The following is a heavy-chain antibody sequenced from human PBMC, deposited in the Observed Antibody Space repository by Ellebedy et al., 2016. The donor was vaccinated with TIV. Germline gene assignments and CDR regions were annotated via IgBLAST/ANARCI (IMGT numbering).Heavy chain of an antibody. CDR1: GFTFSSYW. V-gene: IGHV3-7*01. Sequence: GESLKISCAASGFTFSSYWMSWVRQAPGKGLEWVANIKQDGSEKYYVDSVKGRFTISRDNAKNSLYLQMNSLRAEDTAVYYGARGAGGSYYFRSYWYFDLWGRGTLVTVSS. CDR3: ARGAGGSYYFRSYWYFDL. CDR2: IKQDGSEK. J-gene: IGHJ2*01. D-gene: IGHD2-21*02.